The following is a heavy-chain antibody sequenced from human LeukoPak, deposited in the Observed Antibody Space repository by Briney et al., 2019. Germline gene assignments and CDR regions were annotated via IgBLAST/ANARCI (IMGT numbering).Heavy chain of an antibody. J-gene: IGHJ4*02. CDR2: ISAYNGNT. Sequence: ASVEVSCKASGYTFTSYGISWVRQAPGQGLEWMGWISAYNGNTNYAQKLQGRVTMTTDTSTSTAYMELRSLRSDDTAVYYCARDRHLTYDSSGYYDAPGYWGQGTLVTVSS. V-gene: IGHV1-18*01. CDR1: GYTFTSYG. CDR3: ARDRHLTYDSSGYYDAPGY. D-gene: IGHD3-22*01.